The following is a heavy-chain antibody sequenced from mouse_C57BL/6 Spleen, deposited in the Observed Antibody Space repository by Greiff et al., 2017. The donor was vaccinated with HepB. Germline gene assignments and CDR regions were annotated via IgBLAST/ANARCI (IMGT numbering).Heavy chain of an antibody. D-gene: IGHD2-4*01. J-gene: IGHJ1*03. CDR2: ISDGGSYT. CDR3: AGGDYDPYWYFDV. V-gene: IGHV5-4*03. Sequence: EVKLVESGGGLVKPGGSLKLSCAASGFTFSSYAMSWVRQTPEKRLEWVATISDGGSYTYYPDNVKGRFTISRDNAKNNLYLQMSHLKSEDTAMYYWAGGDYDPYWYFDVWGTGTTVTVSS. CDR1: GFTFSSYA.